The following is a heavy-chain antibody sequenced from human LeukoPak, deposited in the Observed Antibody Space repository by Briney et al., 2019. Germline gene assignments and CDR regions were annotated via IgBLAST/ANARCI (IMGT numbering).Heavy chain of an antibody. J-gene: IGHJ4*02. CDR1: GFTFSSYG. V-gene: IGHV3-23*01. Sequence: PGGSLRLSCAASGFTFSSYGMSWVRQAPGKGLEWVSAISGSGGSTYYADSVKGRFTISRDNSKNTLYLQMNSLRAEDTAVYYCAKGPLSGSPLLVDYWGQGTLVTVSS. CDR3: AKGPLSGSPLLVDY. CDR2: ISGSGGST. D-gene: IGHD1-26*01.